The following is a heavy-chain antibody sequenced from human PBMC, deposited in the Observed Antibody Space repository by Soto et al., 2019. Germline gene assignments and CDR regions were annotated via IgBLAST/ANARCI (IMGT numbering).Heavy chain of an antibody. J-gene: IGHJ5*02. CDR2: FDPEDGET. Sequence: ASVKVSCKVSGYTLTELSMHWVRQAPGKGLEWMGGFDPEDGETIYAQKFQGRVTMTEDTSTDTAYMELSSLRSEDTAVYYCATALRGYSYGYLNWFDPWGQGTLVNVSS. CDR1: GYTLTELS. V-gene: IGHV1-24*01. CDR3: ATALRGYSYGYLNWFDP. D-gene: IGHD5-18*01.